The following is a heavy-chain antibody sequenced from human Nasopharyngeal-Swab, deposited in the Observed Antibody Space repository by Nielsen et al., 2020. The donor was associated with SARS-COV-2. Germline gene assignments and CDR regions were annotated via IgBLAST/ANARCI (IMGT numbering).Heavy chain of an antibody. CDR2: INPSGGST. V-gene: IGHV1-46*01. D-gene: IGHD6-13*01. Sequence: ASVKVSCKASGYTFTSYYMHWVRQAPGQGLEWMGIINPSGGSTIYAQKFQGRVTMTEDTSTDTAYMELSSLRSEDTAVYYCATDLRYSSPYRDWGQGTLVTVSS. CDR1: GYTFTSYY. CDR3: ATDLRYSSPYRD. J-gene: IGHJ4*02.